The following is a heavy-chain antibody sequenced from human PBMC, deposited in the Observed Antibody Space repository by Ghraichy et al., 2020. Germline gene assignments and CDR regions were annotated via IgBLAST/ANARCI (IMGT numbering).Heavy chain of an antibody. CDR3: AKEGQYSYYGSGSQKGGVDY. Sequence: GGSLRLSCAASGFTFDDYAMHWVRQAPGKGLEWVSLISGDGGSTYYADSVKGRFTISRDNSKNSLYLQMNSLRTEDTALYYCAKEGQYSYYGSGSQKGGVDYWGQGTLVTVSS. V-gene: IGHV3-43*02. D-gene: IGHD3-10*01. J-gene: IGHJ4*02. CDR2: ISGDGGST. CDR1: GFTFDDYA.